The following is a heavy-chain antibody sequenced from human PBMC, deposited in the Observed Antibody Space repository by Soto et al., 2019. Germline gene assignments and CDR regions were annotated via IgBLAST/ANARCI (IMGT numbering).Heavy chain of an antibody. J-gene: IGHJ4*02. D-gene: IGHD3-10*02. V-gene: IGHV2-5*02. CDR1: GFSLSTNGVG. Sequence: QITLKESGPTLVKPTQTLTLTCTFSGFSLSTNGVGVGWIRQPPGKALEWLALLYWDDDKRYSPSLKSRLTITKDTSKNRVVLTMTNMDPVDTATYYCAHSPRITMYDYWGQGTLVTVSS. CDR2: LYWDDDK. CDR3: AHSPRITMYDY.